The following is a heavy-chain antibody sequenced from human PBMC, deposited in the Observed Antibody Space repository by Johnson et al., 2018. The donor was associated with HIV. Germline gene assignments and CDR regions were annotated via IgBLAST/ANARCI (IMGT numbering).Heavy chain of an antibody. CDR1: GFTFDAYT. D-gene: IGHD3-22*01. J-gene: IGHJ3*02. V-gene: IGHV3-43*01. CDR2: IGWDGGSG. Sequence: VQLVESGGVVAQIGGSLRLSCAASGFTFDAYTMYWVRQPPGKGLEWVSLIGWDGGSGYYGDSVKGRFTISRDNSKNSLYLQMNSLRAEDTAVYYCAKDGDYYDSSGRAFDIWGQGTMVTVSS. CDR3: AKDGDYYDSSGRAFDI.